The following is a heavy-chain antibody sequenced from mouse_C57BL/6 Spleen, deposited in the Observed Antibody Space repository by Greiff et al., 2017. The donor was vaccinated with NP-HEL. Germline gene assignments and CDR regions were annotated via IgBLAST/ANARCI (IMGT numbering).Heavy chain of an antibody. CDR1: GFTFSDYY. J-gene: IGHJ1*03. CDR3: ARGKGYFDV. V-gene: IGHV5-12*01. Sequence: EVQRVESGGGLVQPGGSLKLSCAASGFTFSDYYMYWVRQTPEKRLEWVAYISNGGGSTYYPDTVKGRFTISRDNAKNTLYLQMSRRKSEDTAMYYCARGKGYFDVWGTGTTVTVSS. CDR2: ISNGGGST.